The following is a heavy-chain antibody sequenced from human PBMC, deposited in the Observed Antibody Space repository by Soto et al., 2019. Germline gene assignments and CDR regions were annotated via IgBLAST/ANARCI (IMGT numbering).Heavy chain of an antibody. D-gene: IGHD3-10*01. CDR3: AKGYYYGSGSYYNPPFA. CDR2: ISYDGSNK. CDR1: GFTFSSYG. V-gene: IGHV3-30*18. J-gene: IGHJ5*02. Sequence: HPGGSLRLSCAASGFTFSSYGMHWVRQAPGKGLEWVAVISYDGSNKYYADSVKGRFTISRDNSKNTLYLQMNSLRAEDTAVYYCAKGYYYGSGSYYNPPFAWGQGTLVTVSS.